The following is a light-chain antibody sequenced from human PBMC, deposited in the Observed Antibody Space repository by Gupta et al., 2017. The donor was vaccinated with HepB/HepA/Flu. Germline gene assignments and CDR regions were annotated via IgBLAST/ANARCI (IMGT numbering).Light chain of an antibody. CDR1: QSLLYRNGHKY. V-gene: IGKV2-28*01. CDR3: MQSLQTPFT. CDR2: LGS. Sequence: DIVMTQSPLSLPVTPGEQPSLPCKSSQSLLYRNGHKYLDWYLQKAGQSPQILIYLGSYRASGVPDRFSGSGSGTDFTLKISRGEAEDVGVYYCMQSLQTPFTFGQGTQLEIK. J-gene: IGKJ5*01.